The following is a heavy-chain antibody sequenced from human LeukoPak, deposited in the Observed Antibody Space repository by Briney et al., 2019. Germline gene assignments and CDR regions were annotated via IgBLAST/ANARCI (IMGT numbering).Heavy chain of an antibody. V-gene: IGHV1-2*02. CDR1: AYTFTDYY. CDR2: INPNSGGT. D-gene: IGHD6-19*01. Sequence: ASVKVSCKASAYTFTDYYMHWVRQAPGQGLEWMGWINPNSGGTNYAQKFQGRVTMTRDTSISTAYMELSSLRSDYTAVYYCARGFSSGWYYYWGQGTLVTVSS. J-gene: IGHJ4*02. CDR3: ARGFSSGWYYY.